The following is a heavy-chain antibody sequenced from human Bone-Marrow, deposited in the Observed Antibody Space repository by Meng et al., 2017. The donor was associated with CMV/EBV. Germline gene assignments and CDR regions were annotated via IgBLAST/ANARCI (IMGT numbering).Heavy chain of an antibody. Sequence: SLKISCAASGFTFDDYAMHWVRQAPGKGLEWVSGISWNSGSIGYADSVKGRFTISRDNAKNSLYLQMNSLRAEDTAVYYCARRMVDYWGQGTLVTVSS. CDR1: GFTFDDYA. J-gene: IGHJ4*02. CDR3: ARRMVDY. CDR2: ISWNSGSI. V-gene: IGHV3-9*01. D-gene: IGHD2-15*01.